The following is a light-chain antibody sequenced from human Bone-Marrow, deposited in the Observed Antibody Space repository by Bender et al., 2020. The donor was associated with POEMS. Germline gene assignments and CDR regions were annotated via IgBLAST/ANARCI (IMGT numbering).Light chain of an antibody. CDR1: SSDVGSYDL. Sequence: QSALTQPASVSGSPGQSITISCTGTSSDVGSYDLVSWYQRHPGKAPQLIVYEVNKRPSGISHRFSGSKSGNTASLTISGVQPEDEADYHCCSYAATSAYVFGTGTKVTVL. CDR2: EVN. CDR3: CSYAATSAYV. V-gene: IGLV2-23*02. J-gene: IGLJ1*01.